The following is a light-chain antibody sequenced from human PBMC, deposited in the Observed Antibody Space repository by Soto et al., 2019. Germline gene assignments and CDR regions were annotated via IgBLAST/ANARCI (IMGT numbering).Light chain of an antibody. CDR1: QSISSSY. CDR2: GAF. Sequence: EIVLTQSPGTLSLSPEERATLSCRASQSISSSYLAWYQQKPGQAPRLLIYGAFSRATGIPDRFSGSGSGTDFTLTIYRVAPEDFAVYYCQQYVSLPITFGQGTRLEIK. V-gene: IGKV3-20*01. CDR3: QQYVSLPIT. J-gene: IGKJ5*01.